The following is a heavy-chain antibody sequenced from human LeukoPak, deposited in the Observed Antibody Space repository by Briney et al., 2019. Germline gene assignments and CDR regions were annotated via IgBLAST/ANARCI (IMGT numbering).Heavy chain of an antibody. Sequence: SETLSLTCTVSGGSISNYYWSWIRQAPGKGLEWIGYIYYSGSTNYNPSLKSRVTISVDTSKSQFSLKLTSVTAADTAVYYCARHDIPYDYVWGTVDYWGQGTLVTVSS. CDR3: ARHDIPYDYVWGTVDY. V-gene: IGHV4-59*08. CDR2: IYYSGST. J-gene: IGHJ4*02. CDR1: GGSISNYY. D-gene: IGHD3-16*01.